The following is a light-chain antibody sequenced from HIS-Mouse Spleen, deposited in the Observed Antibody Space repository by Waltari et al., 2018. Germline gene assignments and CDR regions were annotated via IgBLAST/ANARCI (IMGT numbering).Light chain of an antibody. CDR1: SSDVGGSHF. V-gene: IGLV2-11*01. CDR2: DVS. J-gene: IGLJ2*01. CDR3: CSYAGSYPVV. Sequence: QSALTQPRSVSGSPGHSVTISCTGTSSDVGGSHFVSCYQQHPGKAPKLMIYDVSKRPSGVPDRFSGSKSGNTASLTISGLQTEDEADYYCCSYAGSYPVVFGGGTKLTVL.